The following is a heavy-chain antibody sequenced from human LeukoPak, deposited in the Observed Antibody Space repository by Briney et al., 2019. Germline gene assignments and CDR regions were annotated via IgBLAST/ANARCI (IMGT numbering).Heavy chain of an antibody. J-gene: IGHJ4*02. CDR3: ASTRYSSGWTPGILDY. Sequence: SETLSLTCTVSGGSISSGGYYWSWIRQHPGKGLEWIGYIYYSGSTYYNPSLKSRVTISVDTSKNQFSLKLSSVTAADTAVYYCASTRYSSGWTPGILDYWGQGTLVTVSS. CDR1: GGSISSGGYY. V-gene: IGHV4-31*03. D-gene: IGHD6-19*01. CDR2: IYYSGST.